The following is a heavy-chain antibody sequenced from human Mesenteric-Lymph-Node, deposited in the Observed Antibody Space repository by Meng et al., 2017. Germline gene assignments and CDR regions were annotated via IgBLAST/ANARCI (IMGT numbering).Heavy chain of an antibody. J-gene: IGHJ4*02. D-gene: IGHD1-26*01. CDR2: ISAYNGNT. CDR1: GYIFNNYG. V-gene: IGHV1-18*01. CDR3: ARVEVGITSGDY. Sequence: VQLVRSGDEVKKPGASVKVSCKASGYIFNNYGITWVRQAPGQGLEWMGWISAYNGNTNYAQTLQGRVTMTTDTSTSTAYMELGSLRSDDTAVYYCARVEVGITSGDYWGQGTLVTVSS.